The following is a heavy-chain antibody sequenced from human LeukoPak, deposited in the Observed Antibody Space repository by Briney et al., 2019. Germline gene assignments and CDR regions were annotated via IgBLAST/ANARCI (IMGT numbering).Heavy chain of an antibody. V-gene: IGHV3-21*01. Sequence: PGGSLRLSCAASGFTFSSYSMNWVRQAPGKGLEWVSSISSSSSYIYYADSVKGRFTISRDNAKNSLYRQMNSLRAEDTAVYYCARYPKYYYDSSGYHIPYAFDIWGQGTMVTVSS. CDR2: ISSSSSYI. J-gene: IGHJ3*02. CDR3: ARYPKYYYDSSGYHIPYAFDI. CDR1: GFTFSSYS. D-gene: IGHD3-22*01.